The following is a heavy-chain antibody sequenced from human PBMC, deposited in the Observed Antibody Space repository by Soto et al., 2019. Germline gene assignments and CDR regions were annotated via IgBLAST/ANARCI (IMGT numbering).Heavy chain of an antibody. CDR3: ARSATMIGSAYYFDY. CDR1: GGSISSGGYY. V-gene: IGHV4-31*03. J-gene: IGHJ4*02. D-gene: IGHD3-22*01. Sequence: SETLSLTCTVSGGSISSGGYYWSWIRQHPGKGLEWIGYIYYSGSTYYNPSLKSRVTISVDTSKNQFSLKLSSVTAADTAVYYCARSATMIGSAYYFDYWGQGTLVTVSS. CDR2: IYYSGST.